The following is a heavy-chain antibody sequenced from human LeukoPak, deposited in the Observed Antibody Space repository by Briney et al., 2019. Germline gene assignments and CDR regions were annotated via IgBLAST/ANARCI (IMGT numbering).Heavy chain of an antibody. CDR2: IKGDGSST. D-gene: IGHD2-15*01. CDR1: AFTFNNYW. V-gene: IGHV3-74*01. Sequence: PGGSLRLSCVGSAFTFNNYWMHWVRQAPGKGLVWVSRIKGDGSSTNYADSVRGRFTISRDISKNTLYLQMNSLRPEDTALYYGAKDQGYCSGTSCYQGFDYWRQGTLVTVSS. CDR3: AKDQGYCSGTSCYQGFDY. J-gene: IGHJ4*02.